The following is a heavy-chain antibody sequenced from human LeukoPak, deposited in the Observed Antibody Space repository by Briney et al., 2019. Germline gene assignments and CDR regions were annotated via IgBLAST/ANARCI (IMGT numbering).Heavy chain of an antibody. CDR2: IYYSGST. V-gene: IGHV4-59*01. CDR3: ARESVYSGRYYAFDI. J-gene: IGHJ3*02. D-gene: IGHD1-26*01. Sequence: SETLSLTCTVSGGSIRSYYWSWIRQPPGKGLEWIGYIYYSGSTNYNPSLKGRVTISVDTSKNQFSLKLNSVTAADTAVYYCARESVYSGRYYAFDIWGQGTMVTVSS. CDR1: GGSIRSYY.